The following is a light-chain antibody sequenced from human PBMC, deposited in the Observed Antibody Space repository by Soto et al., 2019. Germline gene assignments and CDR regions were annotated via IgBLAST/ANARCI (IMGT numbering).Light chain of an antibody. V-gene: IGKV3-20*01. CDR3: QRYYDSLWT. Sequence: EIVLTQSPGTLSLSPGERATLSCRATQSVNSTSLAWYQQKPGQAPRLLIHGASSRATVIPDRFNGSGSGTDFTLTISRLEPEDFAVYFCQRYYDSLWTFGQGTKVEIK. J-gene: IGKJ1*01. CDR2: GAS. CDR1: QSVNSTS.